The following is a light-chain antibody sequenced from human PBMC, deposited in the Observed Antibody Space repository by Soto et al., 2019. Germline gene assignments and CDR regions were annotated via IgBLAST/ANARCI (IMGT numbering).Light chain of an antibody. CDR1: QDISNY. CDR3: QQYYNLTRT. CDR2: DAS. J-gene: IGKJ1*01. Sequence: DIQMTQSPSSLSASVGDRVTITCQASQDISNYLNWYQQKPGKAPKLLIYDASNLETGVPSRFSGSGCWTDFTFTISSLQPEARATYYCQQYYNLTRTFGHGTKVEIK. V-gene: IGKV1-33*01.